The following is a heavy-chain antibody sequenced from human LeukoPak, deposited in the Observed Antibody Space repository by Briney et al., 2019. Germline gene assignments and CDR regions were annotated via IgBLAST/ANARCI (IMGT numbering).Heavy chain of an antibody. CDR1: GFTFSSYG. CDR3: ARYGGNAFDV. J-gene: IGHJ3*01. Sequence: PGGSLRLSCAASGFTFSSYGMHCVRQAPGKGLEWIAYICGRGVTTYFADSVKGRFTISRDNAKNSLYLQMNSLRAEDTALYYCARYGGNAFDVWGQGTMVTVSS. V-gene: IGHV3-48*04. D-gene: IGHD4/OR15-4a*01. CDR2: ICGRGVTT.